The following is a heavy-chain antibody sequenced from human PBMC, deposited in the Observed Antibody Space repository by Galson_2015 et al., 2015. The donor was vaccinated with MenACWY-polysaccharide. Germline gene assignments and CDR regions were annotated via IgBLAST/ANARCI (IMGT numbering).Heavy chain of an antibody. Sequence: SVKVSCKASGFTFTSSAVQWVRQARGQRLEWIGWIVAGSGNTNYAQNFQERVTITRDMSTSTAYMELSSLRSEDTAVYYCAADPEYSSSSLRDRFDYRGQGTLVTVSS. D-gene: IGHD6-6*01. V-gene: IGHV1-58*01. CDR2: IVAGSGNT. CDR3: AADPEYSSSSLRDRFDY. J-gene: IGHJ4*02. CDR1: GFTFTSSA.